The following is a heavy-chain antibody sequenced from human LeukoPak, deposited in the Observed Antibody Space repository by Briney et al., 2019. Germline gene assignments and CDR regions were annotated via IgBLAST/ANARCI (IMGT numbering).Heavy chain of an antibody. CDR1: GFTFSRHT. V-gene: IGHV3-30*02. Sequence: PGGSLRLSCEASGFTFSRHTMNWVRQAPGKGLEWVTFIQKDGGSKFYADSVKGRFTISRDNSKKTVYLQMSSLTIEDTAVYYCAKEPGEGGSAFDYWGQGTLVTVYS. D-gene: IGHD3-16*01. CDR2: IQKDGGSK. J-gene: IGHJ4*02. CDR3: AKEPGEGGSAFDY.